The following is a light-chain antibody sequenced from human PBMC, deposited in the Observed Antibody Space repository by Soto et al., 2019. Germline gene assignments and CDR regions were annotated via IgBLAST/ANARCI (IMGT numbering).Light chain of an antibody. CDR3: QQSYSTLSIT. Sequence: DIQMTQSPSSLSASVGDRVTITCRASESISRHSNWYQQKPGKAPKLLIYAASSLQNGVPSRFSGSGSGTDFTLTISNLQPEDFATYYCQQSYSTLSITFGQGTRLEIK. J-gene: IGKJ5*01. V-gene: IGKV1-39*01. CDR1: ESISRH. CDR2: AAS.